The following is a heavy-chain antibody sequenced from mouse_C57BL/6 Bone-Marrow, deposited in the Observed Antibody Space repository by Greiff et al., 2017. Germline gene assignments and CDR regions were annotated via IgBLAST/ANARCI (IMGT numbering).Heavy chain of an antibody. V-gene: IGHV1-52*01. D-gene: IGHD1-1*01. CDR1: GYTFTSYW. CDR2: IDPSDSET. CDR3: ARGNTTDV. Sequence: VKLQQSGAELVRPGASVKLSCTASGYTFTSYWMHWVKQRPIPGLEWIGNIDPSDSETKYNQKFKVKATLTVDKSSSTAYMQLSSLTSEDSAVYYCARGNTTDVWGTGTTLTVSS. J-gene: IGHJ1*03.